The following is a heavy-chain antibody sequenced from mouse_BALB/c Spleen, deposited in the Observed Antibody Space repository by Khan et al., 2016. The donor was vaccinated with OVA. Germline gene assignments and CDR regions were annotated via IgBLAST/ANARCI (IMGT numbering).Heavy chain of an antibody. V-gene: IGHV1-77*01. Sequence: QVQLQQSGTELARPGASVKLSCKASGYTFTDYYITWVKQRTGQGLEWIGEIYPGSGNTYYNEEFKGKATLTADKSSNTAYMQLSSLTSDDSAVYFCARMDTTSLDYWGQGTTLTVSS. CDR1: GYTFTDYY. CDR3: ARMDTTSLDY. CDR2: IYPGSGNT. J-gene: IGHJ2*01. D-gene: IGHD2-3*01.